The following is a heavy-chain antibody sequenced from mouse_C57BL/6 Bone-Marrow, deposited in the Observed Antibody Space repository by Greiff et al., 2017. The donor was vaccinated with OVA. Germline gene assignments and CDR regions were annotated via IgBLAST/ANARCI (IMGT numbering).Heavy chain of an antibody. J-gene: IGHJ3*01. D-gene: IGHD4-1*01. CDR3: ARLTGPFAY. Sequence: QVQLQQSGPELVKPGASVKISCKASGYSFTSYYIHWVKQRPGQGLAWIGWIYPGSGNTKYNEKFKGKATLTADTSSSTAYMQLSSLTSEDSAVYYCARLTGPFAYWGQGTLVTVSA. CDR2: IYPGSGNT. CDR1: GYSFTSYY. V-gene: IGHV1-66*01.